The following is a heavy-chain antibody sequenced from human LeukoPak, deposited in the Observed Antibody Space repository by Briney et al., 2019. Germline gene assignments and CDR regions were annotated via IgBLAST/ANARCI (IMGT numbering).Heavy chain of an antibody. Sequence: PGGSLRLSCAASGFTFSSYSMNWVRQAPGKGLEWVSYISSSSSTIYYADSVKGRFTISRDNAKNSLYLQMNSLRAEDTAVYYCARARITIFGVVQARANWFDPWGQGTLVTVSS. V-gene: IGHV3-48*01. CDR2: ISSSSSTI. CDR1: GFTFSSYS. J-gene: IGHJ5*02. CDR3: ARARITIFGVVQARANWFDP. D-gene: IGHD3-3*01.